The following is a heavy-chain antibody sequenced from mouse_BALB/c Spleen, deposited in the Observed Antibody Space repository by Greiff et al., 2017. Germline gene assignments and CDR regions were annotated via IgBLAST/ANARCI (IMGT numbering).Heavy chain of an antibody. D-gene: IGHD1-1*01. J-gene: IGHJ4*01. CDR3: ASDYGSSNAMDY. Sequence: DVKLVESGGGLVQPGGSRKLSCAASGFTFSSFGMHWVRQAPEKGLEWVAYISSGSSTIYYADTVKGRFTISRDNPKNTLFLQMTSLRSEDTAMYYCASDYGSSNAMDYWGQGTSVTVSS. CDR2: ISSGSSTI. V-gene: IGHV5-17*02. CDR1: GFTFSSFG.